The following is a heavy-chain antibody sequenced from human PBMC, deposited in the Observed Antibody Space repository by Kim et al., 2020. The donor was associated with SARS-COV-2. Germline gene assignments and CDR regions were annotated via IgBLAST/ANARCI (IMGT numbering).Heavy chain of an antibody. CDR1: GLTFGTYV. CDR3: ARGVTY. J-gene: IGHJ4*02. Sequence: GGSLRLSCAASGLTFGTYVVAWVRQAPGKGLEWVSGITSNGITSYLDSLKGRFTISRNNSKNTMYLQMNNLIADDTALYFCARGVTYWGQGTLVTVSP. D-gene: IGHD2-21*02. CDR2: ITSNGIT. V-gene: IGHV3-23*01.